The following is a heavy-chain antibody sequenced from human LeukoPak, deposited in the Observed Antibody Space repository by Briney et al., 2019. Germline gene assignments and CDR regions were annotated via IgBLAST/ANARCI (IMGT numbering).Heavy chain of an antibody. CDR1: GGSISSYY. CDR2: IYYSGST. J-gene: IGHJ5*02. V-gene: IGHV4-59*08. CDR3: ARHRRGYQLLPINWFDP. Sequence: SETLSLTCTVSGGSISSYYWSWIRQPPGKGLEWIGYIYYSGSTNYNPSLKSRVTISVDTSKNQFSLKLSSVTAADTAVYYCARHRRGYQLLPINWFDPWGQGTLVTISS. D-gene: IGHD2-2*01.